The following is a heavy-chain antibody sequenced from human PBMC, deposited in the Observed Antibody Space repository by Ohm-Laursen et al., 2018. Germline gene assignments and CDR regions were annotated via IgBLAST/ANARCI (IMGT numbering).Heavy chain of an antibody. CDR2: ILSSGKT. V-gene: IGHV3-53*05. J-gene: IGHJ6*02. CDR3: AKDTSEYYYYGMDV. Sequence: SLRLSCTASGFTFSNAWMSWVRQAPGKGLEWVSVILSSGKTYYADSVKGRFTISRDNAKNSLYLQMNSLRAEDTALYYCAKDTSEYYYYGMDVWGQGTTVTVSS. CDR1: GFTFSNAW. D-gene: IGHD1-26*01.